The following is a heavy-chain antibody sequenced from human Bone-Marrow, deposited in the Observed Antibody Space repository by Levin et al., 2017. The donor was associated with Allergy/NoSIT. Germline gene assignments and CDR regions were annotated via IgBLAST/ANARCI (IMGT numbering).Heavy chain of an antibody. J-gene: IGHJ1*01. Sequence: PGESLKISCTVSGYTFSDYYMHWVRQAPGQGLEWMGWINPKRGDANTAQKFGGRVVLTRDTSISTAYMEVRRLRSDDTALYYCAKVSVPFIGDSFGRWGQGTLVTVSS. CDR1: GYTFSDYY. V-gene: IGHV1-2*02. D-gene: IGHD3-16*01. CDR2: INPKRGDA. CDR3: AKVSVPFIGDSFGR.